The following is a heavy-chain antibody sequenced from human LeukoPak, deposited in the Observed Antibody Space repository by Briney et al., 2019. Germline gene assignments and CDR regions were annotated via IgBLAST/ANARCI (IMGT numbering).Heavy chain of an antibody. CDR1: GGTFSSYA. V-gene: IGHV1-69*04. Sequence: ASVKVSCKASGGTFSSYAISWVRQAPGQGLEWMGRIIPILGIANYAQKFQGRVTITADKSTSTAYMELSSLRSEDMAVYYCARGLGWSWYYSSSGLDYWGQGTLVTVSS. CDR3: ARGLGWSWYYSSSGLDY. CDR2: IIPILGIA. D-gene: IGHD6-19*01. J-gene: IGHJ4*02.